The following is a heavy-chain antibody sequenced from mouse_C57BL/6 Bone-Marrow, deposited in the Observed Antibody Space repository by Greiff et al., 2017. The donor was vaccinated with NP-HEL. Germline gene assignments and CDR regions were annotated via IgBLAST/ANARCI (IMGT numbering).Heavy chain of an antibody. CDR1: GFTFSDYG. CDR3: STAYMELSSLTNEDSAVYYCTLTGTRAMDY. D-gene: IGHD1-1*01. Sequence: EVQGVESGGGLVKPGGSLKLSCAASGFTFSDYGMHWVRQAPEKGLEWVAYISSGSSTIYYADTVKGRFTTIYPGNSDTSYNQKFKGKAKLTAVTSASTAYMELSSLTNEDSAVYYCTLTGTRAMDYWGQGTSVTVSS. CDR2: ISSGSSTI. J-gene: IGHJ4*01. V-gene: IGHV5-17*01.